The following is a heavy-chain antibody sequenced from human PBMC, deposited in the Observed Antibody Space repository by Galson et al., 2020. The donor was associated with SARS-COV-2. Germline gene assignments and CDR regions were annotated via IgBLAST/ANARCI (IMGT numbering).Heavy chain of an antibody. CDR3: ARDGSTVDYFDY. V-gene: IGHV4-39*07. CDR2: IYYSGSA. D-gene: IGHD4-17*01. J-gene: IGHJ4*02. CDR1: GGSITSDGHY. Sequence: SETLSLTCTVSGGSITSDGHYWGWVRQPPGEGLELIGNIYYSGSAYYNPSLKSRVSISVDTSRKQLSLRLTSVTAADTAVYYCARDGSTVDYFDYWGQGILVTVSS.